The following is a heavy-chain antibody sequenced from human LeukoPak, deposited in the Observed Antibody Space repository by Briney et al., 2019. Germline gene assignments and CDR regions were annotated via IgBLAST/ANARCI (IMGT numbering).Heavy chain of an antibody. CDR3: AGGSSGWYEFLPYDI. V-gene: IGHV3-21*01. CDR1: GFTFSSYT. CDR2: ISSSSSYI. Sequence: GGSLRLSCAASGFTFSSYTMNWVRQAPGKGLQSVSSISSSSSYIYYADSVKGRFTISRDNSKNTLYLQMNSLRAEDTAVYYCAGGSSGWYEFLPYDIWGQGTIVTVSS. D-gene: IGHD6-19*01. J-gene: IGHJ3*02.